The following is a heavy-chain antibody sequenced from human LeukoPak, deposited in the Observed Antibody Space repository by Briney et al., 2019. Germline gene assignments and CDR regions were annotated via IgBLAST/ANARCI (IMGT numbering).Heavy chain of an antibody. CDR1: GFTFISYA. CDR3: AKDLYGYVSNWFDP. D-gene: IGHD5-12*01. J-gene: IGHJ5*02. V-gene: IGHV3-23*01. Sequence: PGGSLRLSCAASGFTFISYAVSWVRQAPGKGLEWVSAIGGSGGSTYYADSVKGRFTISRDNSKNTLYLQMNSLRAEDTAVYYCAKDLYGYVSNWFDPWGQGTLVTVSS. CDR2: IGGSGGST.